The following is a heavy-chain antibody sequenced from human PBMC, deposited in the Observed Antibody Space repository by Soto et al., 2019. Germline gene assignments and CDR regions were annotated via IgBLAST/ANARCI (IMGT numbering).Heavy chain of an antibody. V-gene: IGHV4-4*02. J-gene: IGHJ6*02. CDR1: GGSLSSSNW. Sequence: SETLSLTCAVSGGSLSSSNWWSWVRQPPGKGLEWIGEIYHSGSTNYNPSLKSRVTISVDKSKNQFSLKLSSVTAADTAVYYCARVSGSYYYGMDVWGQGITVTVSS. CDR3: ARVSGSYYYGMDV. CDR2: IYHSGST. D-gene: IGHD1-26*01.